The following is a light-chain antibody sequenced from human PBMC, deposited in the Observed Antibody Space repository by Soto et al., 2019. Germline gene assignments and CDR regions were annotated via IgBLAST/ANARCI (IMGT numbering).Light chain of an antibody. J-gene: IGKJ4*01. V-gene: IGKV3-15*01. Sequence: EIVMTQSPATLSVSPGDRVTLSCRASESLTNNLAWYQQKPGQAPRLLIHGASTRATGVPARFSGSGSGTEFTLTISSLQSEDFATYYCQKYNSAPLTFGGGTKVEIK. CDR2: GAS. CDR1: ESLTNN. CDR3: QKYNSAPLT.